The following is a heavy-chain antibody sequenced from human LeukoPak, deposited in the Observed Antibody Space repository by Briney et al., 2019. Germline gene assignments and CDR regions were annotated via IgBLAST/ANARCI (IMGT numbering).Heavy chain of an antibody. CDR1: GGSISRDNSF. D-gene: IGHD2-2*01. Sequence: SETLSLTCSVSGGSISRDNSFWGWIRQPPGKGLEWIASIFYSGTTYYNPSLKSRVTISVDTSENQFSLKLSSVTAADTAVYYCARHGRSISSWYHFDSWGQGRLVTVSS. CDR3: ARHGRSISSWYHFDS. V-gene: IGHV4-39*01. CDR2: IFYSGTT. J-gene: IGHJ4*02.